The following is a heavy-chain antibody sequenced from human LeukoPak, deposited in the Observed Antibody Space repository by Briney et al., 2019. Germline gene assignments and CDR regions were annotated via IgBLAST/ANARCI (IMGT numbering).Heavy chain of an antibody. CDR1: GFTFSSYS. V-gene: IGHV3-21*01. CDR2: ISSSSSYI. D-gene: IGHD1-26*01. J-gene: IGHJ4*02. CDR3: ARYRELRVLDFDY. Sequence: KAGGSLRLSCAASGFTFSSYSMNWVRQAPGKGLEWVSSISSSSSYIYYADSVKGRFTISRDNAKNSLYLQMNSLRAEDTAVYYCARYRELRVLDFDYWGQGTLVTVSS.